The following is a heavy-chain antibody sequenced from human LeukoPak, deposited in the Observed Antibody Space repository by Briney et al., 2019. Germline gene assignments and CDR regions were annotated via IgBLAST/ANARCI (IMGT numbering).Heavy chain of an antibody. Sequence: SATLSLTCTASGCTITSYYWNWMRQPPGQGLEWIGYIHHNRSTKYNPSLRSRVTISVDTSKNQFSLILSSVTAADTAVYYCARWYYSGWAFDYWGQGTLVTVSS. CDR1: GCTITSYY. CDR3: ARWYYSGWAFDY. V-gene: IGHV4-59*08. D-gene: IGHD6-19*01. CDR2: IHHNRST. J-gene: IGHJ4*02.